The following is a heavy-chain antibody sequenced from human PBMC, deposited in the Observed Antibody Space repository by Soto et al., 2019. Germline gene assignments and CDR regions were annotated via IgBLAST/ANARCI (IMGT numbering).Heavy chain of an antibody. CDR2: MNPKSGNT. J-gene: IGHJ4*02. CDR3: ARNFGWELPHFDY. Sequence: ASVKVSCKASGYTFTNYDINWVRQATGQGLEWMGWMNPKSGNTGYAQRFQGRVTMTRSTSVNTAYLELSSLRSDDTAVYYCARNFGWELPHFDYWGQGTLVTVSS. D-gene: IGHD1-26*01. V-gene: IGHV1-8*01. CDR1: GYTFTNYD.